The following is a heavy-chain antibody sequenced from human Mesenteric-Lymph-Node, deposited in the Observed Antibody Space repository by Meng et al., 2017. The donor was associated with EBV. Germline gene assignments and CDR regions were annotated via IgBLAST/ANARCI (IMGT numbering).Heavy chain of an antibody. CDR1: ADSVSSNSAA. J-gene: IGHJ4*02. Sequence: SEPPSLSCAICADSVSSNSAAWNWIRQSPSRGLEWLGRTYYRSKWYNDYAVSVKSRITINPDTSKNQFSLQLNSVTPEDTAVYYCASSRPLAGNWNYHYWGQGTLVTVSS. D-gene: IGHD1-7*01. CDR3: ASSRPLAGNWNYHY. CDR2: TYYRSKWYN. V-gene: IGHV6-1*01.